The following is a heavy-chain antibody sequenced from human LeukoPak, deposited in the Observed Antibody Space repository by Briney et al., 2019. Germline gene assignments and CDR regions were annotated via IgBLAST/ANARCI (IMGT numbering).Heavy chain of an antibody. J-gene: IGHJ4*02. D-gene: IGHD1-26*01. Sequence: GGSLRLSCAASAFTFSSYWMTWVRQAPGKGLEWVANINRDESEKYCVDSVKGRFTISRDNAKNSLYLQMNNLRAEDTAVYYCARGPIVGASFDYWGQGTLVTVSS. CDR3: ARGPIVGASFDY. CDR1: AFTFSSYW. CDR2: INRDESEK. V-gene: IGHV3-7*01.